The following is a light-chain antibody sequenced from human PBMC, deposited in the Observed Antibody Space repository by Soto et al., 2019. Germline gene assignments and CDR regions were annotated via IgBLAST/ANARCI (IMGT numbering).Light chain of an antibody. Sequence: SVSQSPSILSASTRDKVTIWHRVSQSVSSYLAWYQQKPGKAPELLIYAASTLQSGVPSRFSGSGSGTEFTLTISCLQSEDFAAYYCQQYSSWPQTFGQGTKVDIK. V-gene: IGKV1D-8*01. CDR2: AAS. J-gene: IGKJ1*01. CDR1: QSVSSY. CDR3: QQYSSWPQT.